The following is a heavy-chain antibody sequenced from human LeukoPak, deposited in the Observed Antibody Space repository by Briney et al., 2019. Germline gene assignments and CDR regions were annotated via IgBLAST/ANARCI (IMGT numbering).Heavy chain of an antibody. Sequence: PGGSLRLSCAASGFTFSSHAMSWVRQAPGKGLEWVSAISGSGGSTYYADSVKGRFTISRDNSKNTLYLQMNSLRAEDTAVYYCASPHHYYDSSVDYWGQGTLVTVSS. J-gene: IGHJ4*02. CDR1: GFTFSSHA. D-gene: IGHD3-22*01. V-gene: IGHV3-23*01. CDR3: ASPHHYYDSSVDY. CDR2: ISGSGGST.